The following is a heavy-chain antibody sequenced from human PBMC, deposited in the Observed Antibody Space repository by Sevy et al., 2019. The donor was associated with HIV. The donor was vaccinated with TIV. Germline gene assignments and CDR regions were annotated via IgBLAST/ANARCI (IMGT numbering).Heavy chain of an antibody. Sequence: GGSLRLSCAASGFTFSSHTMLWVRQAPGKGLEYVSAFGPNGGRTYSANSVKGRFTISRDNSNDMLYLKMDSLRTEDMAVYYCARVAFRELLPNGLDSWGQGTLVTVSS. D-gene: IGHD1-7*01. CDR1: GFTFSSHT. J-gene: IGHJ4*02. V-gene: IGHV3-64*01. CDR2: FGPNGGRT. CDR3: ARVAFRELLPNGLDS.